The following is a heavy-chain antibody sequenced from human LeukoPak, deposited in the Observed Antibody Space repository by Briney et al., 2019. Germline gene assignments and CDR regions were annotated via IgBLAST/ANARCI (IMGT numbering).Heavy chain of an antibody. Sequence: ASVKVSCKASGYTFTSCGISWVRQAPGQGLEWMGWISAYNGNTNYAQKLQGRVTMTRDTSTSTVYMELSSLRSEDTAVYYCAREGGEHAFDIWGQGTMVTVSS. D-gene: IGHD2-21*01. CDR2: ISAYNGNT. V-gene: IGHV1-18*01. CDR3: AREGGEHAFDI. J-gene: IGHJ3*02. CDR1: GYTFTSCG.